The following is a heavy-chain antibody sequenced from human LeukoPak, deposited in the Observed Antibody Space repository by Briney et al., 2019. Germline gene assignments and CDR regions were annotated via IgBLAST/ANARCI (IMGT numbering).Heavy chain of an antibody. J-gene: IGHJ4*02. D-gene: IGHD3-3*01. V-gene: IGHV3-64*01. CDR1: GFTFSSYA. CDR3: ARAPITIFGVVKYYFDY. CDR2: ICSNGGST. Sequence: GGSLRLSCAASGFTFSSYAMHWVRQAPGKGLEYVSAICSNGGSTYYANSVKGRFTISRDNSKNTLYLQMGSLRAEDMAVYYCARAPITIFGVVKYYFDYWGQGTLVTVSS.